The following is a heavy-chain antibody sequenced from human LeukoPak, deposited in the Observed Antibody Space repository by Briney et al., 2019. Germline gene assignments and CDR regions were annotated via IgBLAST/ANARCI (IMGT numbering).Heavy chain of an antibody. Sequence: GGSLRLSCAASGFTFSSYAMSWVRQAPGKGLEWVSAISGSGGSTYYADSVKGRFTISRDNAKNSVYLQMNSLRDEDTAVYYCARAKGRGSPETDAFDIWGQGTMVTVSS. CDR1: GFTFSSYA. CDR3: ARAKGRGSPETDAFDI. D-gene: IGHD3-16*01. V-gene: IGHV3-23*01. CDR2: ISGSGGST. J-gene: IGHJ3*02.